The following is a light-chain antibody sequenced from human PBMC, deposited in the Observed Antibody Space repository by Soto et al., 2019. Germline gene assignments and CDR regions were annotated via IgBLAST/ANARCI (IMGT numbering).Light chain of an antibody. Sequence: DIVMTQSPLSLPVTPGEPASISCRSSQSLLHSNGYNYLDWYLQKPGQSPQLLIYLGSNRASGVPDRFRGSGSGNDFTMKISKVEAEDCGVFYCMQALTTPWTFGQGTKLEIK. CDR3: MQALTTPWT. CDR2: LGS. J-gene: IGKJ2*01. CDR1: QSLLHSNGYNY. V-gene: IGKV2-28*01.